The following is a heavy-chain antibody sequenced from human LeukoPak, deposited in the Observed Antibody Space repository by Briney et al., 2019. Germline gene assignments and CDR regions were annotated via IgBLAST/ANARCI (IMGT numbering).Heavy chain of an antibody. J-gene: IGHJ4*02. D-gene: IGHD3-3*01. V-gene: IGHV3-21*01. CDR2: ISSSSSYI. CDR3: ARGEYDFRSGYNFDY. CDR1: GFTFSSYS. Sequence: GGSLRLSCAASGFTFSSYSMNWVRQAPGKGLEWVSSISSSSSYIYYADSVKGRFTISRDNAKNSLYLQMNSLRAEDTAVYYCARGEYDFRSGYNFDYWGQGTLVTVSS.